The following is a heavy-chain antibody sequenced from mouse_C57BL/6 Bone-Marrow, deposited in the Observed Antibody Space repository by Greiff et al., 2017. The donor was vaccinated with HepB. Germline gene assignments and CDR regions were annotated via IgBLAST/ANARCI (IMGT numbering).Heavy chain of an antibody. CDR2: IYPGDGDT. Sequence: QVQLKESGAELVKPGASVKISCKASGYAFSSYWMNWVKQRPGKGLEWIGQIYPGDGDTNYNAKFKGKATLTADKSSSTAYMQLSSLTSEDSAVYFCARSRWLLWYFDVWGTGTTVTVSS. CDR3: ARSRWLLWYFDV. J-gene: IGHJ1*03. D-gene: IGHD2-3*01. CDR1: GYAFSSYW. V-gene: IGHV1-80*01.